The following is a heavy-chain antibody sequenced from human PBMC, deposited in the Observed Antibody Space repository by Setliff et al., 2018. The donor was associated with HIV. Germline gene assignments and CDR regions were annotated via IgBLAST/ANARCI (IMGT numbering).Heavy chain of an antibody. CDR2: IIQDGSEK. V-gene: IGHV3-7*01. CDR3: ARRRGSSSFDY. Sequence: PGGSLRLSCAASGFTFSNYWMTWVRQAPGKGLEWVANIIQDGSEKHYVDSVKGRFTISRENAKNSLYLQMNSLRVEDTAVYYCARRRGSSSFDYWGQGTLVTVSS. CDR1: GFTFSNYW. D-gene: IGHD6-6*01. J-gene: IGHJ4*02.